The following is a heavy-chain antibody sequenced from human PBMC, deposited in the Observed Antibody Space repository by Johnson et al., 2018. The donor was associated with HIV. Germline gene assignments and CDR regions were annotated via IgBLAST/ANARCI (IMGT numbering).Heavy chain of an antibody. CDR3: AKNRGYNYGTDTFDL. CDR1: GFTFSSYG. Sequence: QVQLVESGGGVVQPGGSLRLSCVASGFTFSSYGMNWVRQAPGKGLEWVAFIGYDGSNTYYGDSVKGRFTISRDTSRNTLYLRMNTLRTEDTAVYYCAKNRGYNYGTDTFDLCGHGTMVTVSS. V-gene: IGHV3-30*02. D-gene: IGHD5-18*01. J-gene: IGHJ3*01. CDR2: IGYDGSNT.